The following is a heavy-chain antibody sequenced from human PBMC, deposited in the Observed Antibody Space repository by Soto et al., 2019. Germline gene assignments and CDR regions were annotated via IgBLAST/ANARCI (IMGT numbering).Heavy chain of an antibody. CDR3: ARDRPLGYCSSTSCYTAGMDV. J-gene: IGHJ6*02. V-gene: IGHV3-21*01. CDR1: GFTFSSYS. CDR2: ISSSSSYI. D-gene: IGHD2-2*02. Sequence: PGGSLRLSCAASGFTFSSYSMNWVRQAPGKGLEWVSSISSSSSYIYYADSVKGRFTISRDNAKNSLYLQMNSLRAEDTAVYYCARDRPLGYCSSTSCYTAGMDVWGQGTTVTVSS.